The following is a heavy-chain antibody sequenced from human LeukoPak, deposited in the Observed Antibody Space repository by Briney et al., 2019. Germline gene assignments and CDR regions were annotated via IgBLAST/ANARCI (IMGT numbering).Heavy chain of an antibody. CDR2: IYYSGST. CDR1: GGSISSSNYY. J-gene: IGHJ4*02. Sequence: KPSETLSLTCTVSGGSISSSNYYWGWIRQPPGKGLEWIGSIYYSGSTNYNPSLKSRVTISVDTSKNQFSLKLSSVTAADTAVYYCARSITSTGTGDYWGQGTLVTVSS. V-gene: IGHV4-39*07. CDR3: ARSITSTGTGDY. D-gene: IGHD4-17*01.